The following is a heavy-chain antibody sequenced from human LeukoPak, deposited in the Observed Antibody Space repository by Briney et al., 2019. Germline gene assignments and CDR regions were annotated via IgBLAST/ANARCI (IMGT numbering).Heavy chain of an antibody. D-gene: IGHD3-22*01. CDR1: GYTFTGYY. Sequence: AASVKVSCKASGYTFTGYYMHWVRQAPGQGLEWMGWINPNSGDTNYAQKFQGRVTMTRDTSITTAYMELSSLRSDDTAVYYCARDYYDSSGFGAFDIWGQGTMVTVSS. CDR3: ARDYYDSSGFGAFDI. V-gene: IGHV1-2*02. J-gene: IGHJ3*02. CDR2: INPNSGDT.